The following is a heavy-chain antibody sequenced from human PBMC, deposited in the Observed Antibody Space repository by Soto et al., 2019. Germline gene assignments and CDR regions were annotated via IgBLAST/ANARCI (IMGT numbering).Heavy chain of an antibody. D-gene: IGHD3-9*01. CDR1: GGSISSGDYY. V-gene: IGHV4-30-4*01. CDR3: ARGRAADIPYYGMDV. CDR2: IYYSGST. J-gene: IGHJ6*02. Sequence: QVQLQESGPGLVKPSQTLSLTCTVSGGSISSGDYYWSWIRQPPGKGLEWIGYIYYSGSTYYNPSLKSRVTISVDTSKNQFRLKLSSVTAAATAVYYCARGRAADIPYYGMDVWGQGTTVTVSS.